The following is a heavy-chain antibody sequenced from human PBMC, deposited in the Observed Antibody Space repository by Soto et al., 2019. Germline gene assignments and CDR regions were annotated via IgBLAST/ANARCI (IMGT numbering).Heavy chain of an antibody. D-gene: IGHD4-17*01. CDR1: GFTFSDYY. Sequence: GGSLRLSCAASGFTFSDYYMSWIRQAPGKGLEWVSYISSSSSYTNYADSVKGRFTISRDNAKNSLYPQMNSLRAEDTAVYYCARSQTTVTSYDYWGQGTLVTVSS. CDR2: ISSSSSYT. J-gene: IGHJ4*02. CDR3: ARSQTTVTSYDY. V-gene: IGHV3-11*03.